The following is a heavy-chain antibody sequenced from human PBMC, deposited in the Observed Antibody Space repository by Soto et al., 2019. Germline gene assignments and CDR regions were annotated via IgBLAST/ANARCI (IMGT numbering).Heavy chain of an antibody. V-gene: IGHV1-69*06. CDR2: INPIFGTP. Sequence: QVQLVQSGAEVQRPGSSVKVSCKASGGTFSSYAISWVRQAPGQGLEWMGGINPIFGTPHYAQKYQGRVTITADKFTNTAYMELTRLTSDDTDVYFCAREGRHFDYWGQGTLVTVSS. CDR1: GGTFSSYA. J-gene: IGHJ4*02. CDR3: AREGRHFDY.